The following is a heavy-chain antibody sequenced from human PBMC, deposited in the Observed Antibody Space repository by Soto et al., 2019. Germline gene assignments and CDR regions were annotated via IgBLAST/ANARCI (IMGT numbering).Heavy chain of an antibody. Sequence: KAGGSLRLSCAASGFTLSGHTMNWVRQAPGKGLEWVSFIGSRTSDIYYADSVKGRFTISRDNAKNSLYLDLTRLRAEDTAVYFCVRDYYDTSGYPNTFDMWGQGTMVTVSS. CDR1: GFTLSGHT. D-gene: IGHD3-22*01. V-gene: IGHV3-21*01. CDR2: IGSRTSDI. CDR3: VRDYYDTSGYPNTFDM. J-gene: IGHJ3*02.